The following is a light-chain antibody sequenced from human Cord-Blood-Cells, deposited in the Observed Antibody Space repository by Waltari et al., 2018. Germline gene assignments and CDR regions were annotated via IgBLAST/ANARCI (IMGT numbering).Light chain of an antibody. CDR1: QSISSW. CDR3: QQYNSYPYT. V-gene: IGKV1-5*03. J-gene: IGKJ2*01. Sequence: DIQMTQSPSTLSASVGDRVPITCRASQSISSWLAWYQQKPGKAPTLLIYKASSLESGGPSRFSGSGSGTEFTLTISSLQPDDFATYYCQQYNSYPYTFGQGTKLEIK. CDR2: KAS.